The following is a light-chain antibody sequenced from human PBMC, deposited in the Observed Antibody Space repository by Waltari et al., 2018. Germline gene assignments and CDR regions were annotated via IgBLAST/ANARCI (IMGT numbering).Light chain of an antibody. J-gene: IGLJ2*01. CDR1: SSNIGTNY. Sequence: QSVLTQPPSASGTPGQRVTISCSGSSSNIGTNYIYWYQQLPGTAPKLLIFRNDQRPSGVPDRFSAPKSGTSASLAISGLRSEDEADYYCASWGDGLSGPSVVFGGGTKLTVL. V-gene: IGLV1-47*01. CDR3: ASWGDGLSGPSVV. CDR2: RND.